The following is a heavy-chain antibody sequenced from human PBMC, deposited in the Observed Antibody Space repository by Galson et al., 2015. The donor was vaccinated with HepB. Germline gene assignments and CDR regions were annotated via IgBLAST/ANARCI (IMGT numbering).Heavy chain of an antibody. D-gene: IGHD2-8*01. Sequence: SLRLSCAASGFTFRDYYMSWIRQAPGKGLEWVSAISGSDGSTYYADSVKGRFTISRDNSKSTLYLQMNSLRAEDKALYYYARQTPFCTKGACYTVGAFDVWGQGTVVTVSS. V-gene: IGHV3-23*01. CDR1: GFTFRDYY. CDR3: ARQTPFCTKGACYTVGAFDV. CDR2: ISGSDGST. J-gene: IGHJ3*01.